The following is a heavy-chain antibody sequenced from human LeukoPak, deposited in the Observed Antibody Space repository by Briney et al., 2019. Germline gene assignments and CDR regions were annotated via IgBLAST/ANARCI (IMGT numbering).Heavy chain of an antibody. Sequence: GESLKISCKGSGYRFASSWIGWVRQMPGKGLQWMGIIYPGDSDTTYRPSFQGQVTISVDKSISTAYLQWDSLKASDSAMYYCAKINYDSNGYHNVDYWGQGTLVTVSS. CDR2: IYPGDSDT. CDR1: GYRFASSW. V-gene: IGHV5-51*01. CDR3: AKINYDSNGYHNVDY. D-gene: IGHD3-22*01. J-gene: IGHJ4*02.